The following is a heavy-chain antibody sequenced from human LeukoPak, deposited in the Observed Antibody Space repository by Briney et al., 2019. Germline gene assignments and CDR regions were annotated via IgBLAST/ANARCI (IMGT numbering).Heavy chain of an antibody. V-gene: IGHV3-7*01. CDR2: IKQDGSEK. J-gene: IGHJ4*02. D-gene: IGHD1-26*01. CDR1: GFTFRSYW. Sequence: GGSLRLSCAASGFTFRSYWMSWVRQAPGKGLEWVANIKQDGSEKYYVDPVKGRFTISRDNAKNSLYLQMNSLRAEDTAVYYCARDWGSYDGGYFDYWGQGTLVTVSS. CDR3: ARDWGSYDGGYFDY.